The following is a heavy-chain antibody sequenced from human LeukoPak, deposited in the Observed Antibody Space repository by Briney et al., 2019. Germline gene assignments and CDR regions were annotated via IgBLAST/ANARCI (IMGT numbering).Heavy chain of an antibody. V-gene: IGHV4-39*07. Sequence: SETLSLTCTASGGSISSSTYFWGWIRQPPGKGLEWIGTIYYSGSTYYNPSLKSRVTISVDSSKNQFSLRLSSVTAADTAVYYRARESLTWLQSRTSWFDPWGQGTLVTVSS. CDR2: IYYSGST. J-gene: IGHJ5*02. CDR1: GGSISSSTYF. CDR3: ARESLTWLQSRTSWFDP. D-gene: IGHD5-24*01.